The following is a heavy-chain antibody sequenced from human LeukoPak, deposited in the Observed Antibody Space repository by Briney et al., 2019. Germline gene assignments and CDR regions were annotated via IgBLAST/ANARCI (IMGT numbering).Heavy chain of an antibody. CDR1: GFTFSSYA. D-gene: IGHD3-22*01. CDR3: ARESSGYNL. V-gene: IGHV3-64*01. CDR2: ISTNGDGT. Sequence: PGGSLRLSCAASGFTFSSYAMHWVRQAPGRGLEYVSAISTNGDGTYYANSVKGRFTISRDNSKNTLYLQMGSLRAEDMALYYCARESSGYNLWGQGTMVTVSS. J-gene: IGHJ3*01.